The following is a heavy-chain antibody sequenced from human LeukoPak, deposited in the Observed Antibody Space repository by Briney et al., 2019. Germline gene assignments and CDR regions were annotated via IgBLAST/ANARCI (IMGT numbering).Heavy chain of an antibody. CDR3: ARETVDGDRNWFDP. Sequence: ASVKVSCKASGGTFSSYAISWVRQAPGQGLDWMGRIIPILGIANYAQKFQGRVTITADKSTSTAYMELSSLRSEDTAVYYCARETVDGDRNWFDPWGQGTLVTVSS. D-gene: IGHD4-17*01. V-gene: IGHV1-69*04. J-gene: IGHJ5*02. CDR2: IIPILGIA. CDR1: GGTFSSYA.